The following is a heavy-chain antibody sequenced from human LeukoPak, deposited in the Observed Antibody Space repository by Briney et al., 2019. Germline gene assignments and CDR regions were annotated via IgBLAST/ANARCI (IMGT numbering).Heavy chain of an antibody. Sequence: PSETLSLTCAVYGGSFSGYYWSWIRQPPGKGLEWIGEINHSGSTNYNPSLKSRVTISVDTSKNQFSLKLSSVTAAYTAVYYCARGLSMVRGVSYFDYWGQGTLVTVSS. CDR1: GGSFSGYY. CDR3: ARGLSMVRGVSYFDY. D-gene: IGHD3-10*01. CDR2: INHSGST. V-gene: IGHV4-34*01. J-gene: IGHJ4*02.